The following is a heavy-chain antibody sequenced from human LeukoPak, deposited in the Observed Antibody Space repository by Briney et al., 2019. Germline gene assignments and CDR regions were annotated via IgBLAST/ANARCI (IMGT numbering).Heavy chain of an antibody. D-gene: IGHD2-2*01. V-gene: IGHV3-30-3*01. Sequence: PGRSLRLSCAASGFTFRSYAMHWVRQAPGKGLEWVAVISYDGSNKYYADSVKGRFTISRGNSKNTLYLQMNSLRAEDTAVYYCARASYCSSTSCHRYYYYGMDVWGQGTTVTVSS. CDR1: GFTFRSYA. J-gene: IGHJ6*02. CDR3: ARASYCSSTSCHRYYYYGMDV. CDR2: ISYDGSNK.